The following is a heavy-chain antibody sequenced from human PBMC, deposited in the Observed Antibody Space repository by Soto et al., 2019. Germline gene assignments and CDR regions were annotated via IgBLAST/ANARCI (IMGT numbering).Heavy chain of an antibody. CDR3: AKDHSSWSHCDGMDV. Sequence: QVQLVESGGGVVQTGRSLRLSCAASGFTFSSYGMHWVRQAPGKGLEWVAVISYDGSNKYYADSVKGRFTISRDNSKNTLYLQMNSLRAEDTAVYYCAKDHSSWSHCDGMDVWGQGTTVTASS. D-gene: IGHD6-13*01. CDR2: ISYDGSNK. J-gene: IGHJ6*02. V-gene: IGHV3-30*18. CDR1: GFTFSSYG.